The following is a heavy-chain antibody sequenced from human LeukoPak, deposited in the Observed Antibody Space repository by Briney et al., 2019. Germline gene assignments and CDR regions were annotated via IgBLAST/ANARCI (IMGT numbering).Heavy chain of an antibody. V-gene: IGHV1-8*01. CDR1: GYTFTSYD. CDR3: ARGAAAGTGNWFDP. J-gene: IGHJ5*02. Sequence: ASVKVSCKASGYTFTSYDINWVRQATGQGLEWMGWMNPNSGNTGYAQKFQGRVTTTRNTSISTAYMELSSLRSEDTAVYYCARGAAAGTGNWFDPWGQGTLVTVSS. CDR2: MNPNSGNT. D-gene: IGHD6-13*01.